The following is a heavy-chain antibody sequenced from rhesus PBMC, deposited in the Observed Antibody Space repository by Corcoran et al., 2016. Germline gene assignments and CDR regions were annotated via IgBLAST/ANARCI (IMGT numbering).Heavy chain of an antibody. D-gene: IGHD4-29*01. CDR1: VRSISGYS. J-gene: IGHJ5-2*02. V-gene: IGHV4-165*02. CDR2: MGGSSEST. Sequence: QVQLQESGPGLAKPSETLSLTCAASVRSISGYSWNWIRHPPGKGLEWIGYMGGSSESTYYNPSLKSRVTISPDTSKNQFSLKLSSVTAADTAVDYCARDYGQYNSLDVWGRGVLVTVSS. CDR3: ARDYGQYNSLDV.